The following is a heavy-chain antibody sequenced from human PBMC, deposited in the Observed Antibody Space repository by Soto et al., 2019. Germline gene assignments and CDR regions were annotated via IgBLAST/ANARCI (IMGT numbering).Heavy chain of an antibody. CDR1: GYTLTTFD. CDR2: LNPNTGDT. Sequence: QMQLAQSGSEVKEPGASVKVSCRASGYTLTTFDMNWMRQAPGQGLEWMGWLNPNTGDTVYARKFQGRVTMTRATAISTAYIELSNRRFEDAALYCGARGSILRGGDGMAVWGHGTMVTVSS. V-gene: IGHV1-8*01. J-gene: IGHJ6*02. CDR3: ARGSILRGGDGMAV. D-gene: IGHD3-10*01.